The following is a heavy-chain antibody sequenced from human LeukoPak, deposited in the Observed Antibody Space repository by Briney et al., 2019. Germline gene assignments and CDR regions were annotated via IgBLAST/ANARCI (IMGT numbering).Heavy chain of an antibody. CDR3: ARDGSGSLGWCDP. J-gene: IGHJ5*02. CDR2: IYYSGST. Sequence: PSETLSLTCTVSGGSISSYYWSWLRQPPGKGLEWIGYIYYSGSTNYNPSLKSRVIISVDTSKNQFSLKLSSVSAADTAVYSCARDGSGSLGWCDPWGQGTLVTVSS. V-gene: IGHV4-59*01. CDR1: GGSISSYY. D-gene: IGHD3-10*01.